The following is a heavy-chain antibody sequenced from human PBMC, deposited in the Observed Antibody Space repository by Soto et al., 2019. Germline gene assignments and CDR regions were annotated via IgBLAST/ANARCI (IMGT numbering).Heavy chain of an antibody. CDR2: MYNGGNT. CDR3: ARDLWGYCGTDCYPLDV. V-gene: IGHV4-59*01. CDR1: GGSINSNYF. J-gene: IGHJ6*02. Sequence: SETLSLTCAVSGGSINSNYFWGWIRQPPGRGLEWIGCMYNGGNTYYNPSLKSRVTISVDTSKNQFSLKLNSVTAADTAVYYCARDLWGYCGTDCYPLDVWGQGTTVTVSS. D-gene: IGHD2-21*02.